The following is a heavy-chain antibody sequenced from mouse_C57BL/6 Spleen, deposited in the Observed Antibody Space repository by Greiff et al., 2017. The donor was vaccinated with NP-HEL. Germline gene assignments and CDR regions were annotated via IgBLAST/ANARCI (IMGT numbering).Heavy chain of an antibody. CDR3: ARSGLRALDY. Sequence: VQLQQPGAELVKPGASVKLSCKASGYTFTSYWMQWVKQRPGQGLEWIGEIDPSDSYTNYNQKFKGKATLTVDTSSSTAYMQLSSLTSEDSAVYYCARSGLRALDYWGQGTTLTVSS. CDR2: IDPSDSYT. V-gene: IGHV1-50*01. D-gene: IGHD3-1*01. CDR1: GYTFTSYW. J-gene: IGHJ2*01.